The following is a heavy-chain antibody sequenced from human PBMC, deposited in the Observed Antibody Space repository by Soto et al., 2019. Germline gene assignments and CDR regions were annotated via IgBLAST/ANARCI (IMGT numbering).Heavy chain of an antibody. Sequence: GPTLVNPTQTLTLTCTFSGFSLSTSGMCVSWIRQPPGKALEWLALIDWDDDKYYSTSLKTRLTISKDTSKNQVVLTMTNMDPVDTATYYCARIPALYDSSGYYYYYYGMDVWGQGTTVTVSS. J-gene: IGHJ6*02. CDR1: GFSLSTSGMC. V-gene: IGHV2-70*01. D-gene: IGHD3-22*01. CDR3: ARIPALYDSSGYYYYYYGMDV. CDR2: IDWDDDK.